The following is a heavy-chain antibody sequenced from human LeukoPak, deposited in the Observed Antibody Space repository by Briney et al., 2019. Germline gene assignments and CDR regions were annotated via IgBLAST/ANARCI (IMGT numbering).Heavy chain of an antibody. CDR3: ARDQQNGYSSGWSFDS. V-gene: IGHV3-7*01. CDR1: GFTFSSYW. CDR2: IKQDGSEK. D-gene: IGHD6-19*01. J-gene: IGHJ5*01. Sequence: PGGSLRLSCAASGFTFSSYWMSWVRQAPGKGLEWVANIKQDGSEKYYVDSVKGRFTISRDNAKNSLYLQMNSLRAEDTAVYYCARDQQNGYSSGWSFDSWGQGTLVTVSS.